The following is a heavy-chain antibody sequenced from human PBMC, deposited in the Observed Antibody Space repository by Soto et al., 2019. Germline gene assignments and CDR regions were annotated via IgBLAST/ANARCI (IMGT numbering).Heavy chain of an antibody. J-gene: IGHJ4*02. Sequence: QVQLVESGGGVVQPGRSLRLSCAASGFTFSSYAMHWVRQAPGKGLEWVAVISYDGSNKYYADSVKGRFTISRDNSKNPLYLQMNSLRAEDTAVYYCARVPSSSGRAHFDYWGQGPWSPSPQ. D-gene: IGHD2-15*01. CDR1: GFTFSSYA. CDR2: ISYDGSNK. CDR3: ARVPSSSGRAHFDY. V-gene: IGHV3-30-3*01.